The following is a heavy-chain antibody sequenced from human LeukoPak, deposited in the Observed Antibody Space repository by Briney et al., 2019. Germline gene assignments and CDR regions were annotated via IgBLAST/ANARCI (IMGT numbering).Heavy chain of an antibody. Sequence: SETLSLTCAVYGGSFSGYYWSWIRQPPGKGLEWIGEINHSGSTSYNPSLKSRVTISVDTSKNQFSLKLSSVTAADTAIYYCARDHTETSSLNFRNYYYYGMDIWGQGTTVIVSS. CDR1: GGSFSGYY. CDR3: ARDHTETSSLNFRNYYYYGMDI. D-gene: IGHD4-11*01. V-gene: IGHV4-34*01. J-gene: IGHJ6*02. CDR2: INHSGST.